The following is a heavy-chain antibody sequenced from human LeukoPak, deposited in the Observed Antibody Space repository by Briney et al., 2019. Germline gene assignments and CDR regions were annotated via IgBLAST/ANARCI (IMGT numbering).Heavy chain of an antibody. CDR3: AKELYGNPSGY. D-gene: IGHD2-8*01. Sequence: GGSLRLSCAASGFTLRSSAMSWVRQAPGKGLEWVSAISGDGGTISYAASVRGRFTISRDNAKNTLFLQMSSLRAGDTALYYCAKELYGNPSGYWGQGTRVTVPS. J-gene: IGHJ4*02. CDR1: GFTLRSSA. CDR2: ISGDGGTI. V-gene: IGHV3-23*01.